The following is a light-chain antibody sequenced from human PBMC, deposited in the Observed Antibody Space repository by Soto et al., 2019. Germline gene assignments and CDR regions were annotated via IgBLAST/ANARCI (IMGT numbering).Light chain of an antibody. CDR1: QGISSF. J-gene: IGKJ1*01. V-gene: IGKV1-16*01. CDR3: QQYHSYPAS. CDR2: DAS. Sequence: DIQMTQSPSSLSVSVGDRVTITCRASQGISSFLALFQQKPGKAPKSLIYDASTWQSGVSSRFSGSPSDTHFALTISSLNTEEFATHYGQQYHSYPASFGKGTKVEIK.